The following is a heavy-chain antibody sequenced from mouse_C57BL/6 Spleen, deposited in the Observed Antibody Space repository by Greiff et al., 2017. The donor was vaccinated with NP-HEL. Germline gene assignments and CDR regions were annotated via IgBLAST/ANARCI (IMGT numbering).Heavy chain of an antibody. CDR2: IHPNSGST. CDR3: ARKSYYDYLYAMDY. CDR1: GYTFTSYW. J-gene: IGHJ4*01. Sequence: QVQLQQPGAELVKPGASVKLSCKASGYTFTSYWMPWVKQRPGQGLEWIGMIHPNSGSTNYNEKFKSKATLTVDKSSSTAYMQLSSLTSEDSAVYYCARKSYYDYLYAMDYWGQGTSVTVSS. V-gene: IGHV1-64*01. D-gene: IGHD2-4*01.